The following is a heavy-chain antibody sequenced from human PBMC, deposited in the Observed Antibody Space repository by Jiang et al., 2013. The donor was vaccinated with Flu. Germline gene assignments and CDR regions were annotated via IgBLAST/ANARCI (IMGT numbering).Heavy chain of an antibody. CDR2: IYYNGDT. Sequence: GSGLVKPSETLSLTCTVPGASIGNTFYYWGWIRQPPGKGLEWIANIYYNGDTYYNASLRSRVTISVDPSKNQFSLRMDSVSAADTAVYHCARLVMSGAGSGSNGFDVWGQGTLVTVSS. V-gene: IGHV4-39*01. D-gene: IGHD3-3*01. J-gene: IGHJ3*01. CDR1: GASIGNTFYY. CDR3: ARLVMSGAGSGSNGFDV.